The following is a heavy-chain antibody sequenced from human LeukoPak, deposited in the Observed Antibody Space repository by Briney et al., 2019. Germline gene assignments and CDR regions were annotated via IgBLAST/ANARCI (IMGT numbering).Heavy chain of an antibody. J-gene: IGHJ5*02. CDR3: ARDYGSGSSRWFDP. Sequence: ASVKVSCKASGGTFSSYAISWVRQAPGQGLEWMGRIIPILGIANYAQKLQGRVTITADKSTSTAYMELSSLRSEDTAVYYCARDYGSGSSRWFDPWGQGTLVTVSS. CDR2: IIPILGIA. D-gene: IGHD3-10*01. CDR1: GGTFSSYA. V-gene: IGHV1-69*04.